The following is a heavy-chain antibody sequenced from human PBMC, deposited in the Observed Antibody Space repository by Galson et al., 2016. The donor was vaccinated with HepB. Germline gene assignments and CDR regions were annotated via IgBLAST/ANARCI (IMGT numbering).Heavy chain of an antibody. J-gene: IGHJ2*01. V-gene: IGHV2-5*02. CDR3: AQTGPPRIHDDHRPVNFDL. Sequence: PALVKPTQTLTLTCTFSGFSFITSGVGVAWIRQPPGEALEWLALIYWDDDQRYSPSLRSRLSITRDTSKNQVFLTLTNVDPADTGTYFCAQTGPPRIHDDHRPVNFDLWGRGTLVTVSS. CDR2: IYWDDDQ. D-gene: IGHD1-14*01. CDR1: GFSFITSGVG.